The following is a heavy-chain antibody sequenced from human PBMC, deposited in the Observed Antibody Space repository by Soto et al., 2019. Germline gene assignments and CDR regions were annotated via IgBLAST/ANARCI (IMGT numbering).Heavy chain of an antibody. CDR1: GFTFSNAW. D-gene: IGHD4-4*01. CDR2: IKSKTDGGTR. Sequence: EVQLVESGGGLVKPGGSLRLSCAASGFTFSNAWMSWVRQAPGKGLEWVGRIKSKTDGGTRDYAAPVKGRFTISRDDSKTTLYLQMNSLKTEDTAVYYCTTDAVEMTTIDYWGQVTLVTVSS. V-gene: IGHV3-15*01. CDR3: TTDAVEMTTIDY. J-gene: IGHJ4*02.